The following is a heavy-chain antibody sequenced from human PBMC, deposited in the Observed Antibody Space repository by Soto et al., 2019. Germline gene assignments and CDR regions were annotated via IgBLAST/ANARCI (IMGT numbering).Heavy chain of an antibody. D-gene: IGHD6-13*01. J-gene: IGHJ4*02. CDR2: IYHSGST. CDR3: ARRDSSSLLIDY. V-gene: IGHV4-4*02. CDR1: SGSISSSNW. Sequence: SETLSLTCAVSSGSISSSNWWSWVHQPPGKGLEWIGEIYHSGSTNYNPSLKSRVTISVDKSKNQFSLKLSSVTAADTAVYYCARRDSSSLLIDYWGQGTLVTVSS.